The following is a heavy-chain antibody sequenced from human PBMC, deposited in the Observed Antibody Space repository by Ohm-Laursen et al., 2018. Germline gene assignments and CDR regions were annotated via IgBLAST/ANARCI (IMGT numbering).Heavy chain of an antibody. J-gene: IGHJ4*02. Sequence: ASVKASCKTSGYTFTNYDINWVRRAPGQRLWWMGWVNSNNGKTGSPKKFHGRVIMTMDTSISTAYMELSGLRPDDTAVYYCARVNSGSGNFYNNYWGQGTLATVSS. CDR2: VNSNNGKT. D-gene: IGHD3-10*01. V-gene: IGHV1-8*01. CDR1: GYTFTNYD. CDR3: ARVNSGSGNFYNNY.